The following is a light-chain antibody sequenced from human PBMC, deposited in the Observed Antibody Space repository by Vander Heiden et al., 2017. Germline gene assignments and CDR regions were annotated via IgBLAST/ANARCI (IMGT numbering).Light chain of an antibody. Sequence: QSALTQPASVSGSPGQSITIYCTGTSSDVGRYNYVSWYQQHPGKAPKLMIYDVYNRPSGVSNRLSGSKSGNTASLTISGLQAEDEADYYCSSYTSSNTLIFGGGTRLTVL. CDR3: SSYTSSNTLI. J-gene: IGLJ2*01. V-gene: IGLV2-14*03. CDR2: DVY. CDR1: SSDVGRYNY.